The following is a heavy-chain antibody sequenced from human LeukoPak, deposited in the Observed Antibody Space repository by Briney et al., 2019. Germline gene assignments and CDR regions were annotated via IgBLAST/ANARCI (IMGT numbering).Heavy chain of an antibody. CDR2: ISYDGSNK. CDR3: ARGGEWELQDAFDI. V-gene: IGHV3-30-3*01. J-gene: IGHJ3*02. D-gene: IGHD1-26*01. CDR1: GFTFSSYA. Sequence: PGRSLRLSCAASGFTFSSYAMHWVRQAPGKGLEWVAVISYDGSNKYYADSVKGRFTISRDNSKNSLYLQMNSLRDEDTAVYYCARGGEWELQDAFDIWGQGTMVTVSS.